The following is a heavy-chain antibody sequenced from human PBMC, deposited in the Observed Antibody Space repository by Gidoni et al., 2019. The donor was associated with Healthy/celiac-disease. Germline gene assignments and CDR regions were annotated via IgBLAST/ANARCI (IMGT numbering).Heavy chain of an antibody. CDR2: ISSSSSDI. J-gene: IGHJ3*02. CDR3: ARVGYSYSLGAFDI. CDR1: GFTFSSYR. D-gene: IGHD5-18*01. V-gene: IGHV3-21*01. Sequence: EVQLVESGGGLVKPGGSLRLSCAASGFTFSSYRMNWVRQAPGKGLEWVSSISSSSSDIYYADSVKGRFTISRDNAKNSLYLQMNSLRAEDTAVYYCARVGYSYSLGAFDIWGQGTMVTVSS.